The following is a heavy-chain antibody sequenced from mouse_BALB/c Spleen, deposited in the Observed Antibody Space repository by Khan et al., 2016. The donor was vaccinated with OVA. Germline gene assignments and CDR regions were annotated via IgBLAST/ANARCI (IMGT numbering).Heavy chain of an antibody. D-gene: IGHD2-14*01. CDR1: GYTFRNNG. CDR3: ARVGYNGTMDS. V-gene: IGHV9-3-1*01. CDR2: INTYTGEP. J-gene: IGHJ4*01. Sequence: IQLVQSGPELKKPGETVKISCKASGYTFRNNGMNWVKQAPGKGLKWMGWINTYTGEPTYADDFKGRFAFSLETSANTAYLQINNLKNEDTATYFCARVGYNGTMDSWGQGTSGTVAS.